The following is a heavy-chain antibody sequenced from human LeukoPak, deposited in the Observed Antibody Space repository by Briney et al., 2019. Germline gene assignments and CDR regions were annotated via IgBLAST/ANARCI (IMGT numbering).Heavy chain of an antibody. Sequence: GGSLRLSCAASGFTFSSYAMHWVRQAPGKGLGWVAIISYDGSNKYSADSVKGRFTISRDNSQNILFLQMNSLRPEDTAIYYCAKHPGDFTGIVNYYYMDVWGKGTTVTVSS. CDR1: GFTFSSYA. D-gene: IGHD1-26*01. CDR2: ISYDGSNK. V-gene: IGHV3-30*18. J-gene: IGHJ6*03. CDR3: AKHPGDFTGIVNYYYMDV.